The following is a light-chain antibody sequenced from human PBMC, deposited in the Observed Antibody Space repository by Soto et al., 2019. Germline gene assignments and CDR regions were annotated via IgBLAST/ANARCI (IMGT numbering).Light chain of an antibody. CDR2: GAS. Sequence: ELVLTQSPGTLSLSPGERATLSCRASQSVSSSYLAWYQQKPCQAPRLLIYGASNRATGIPDRFSGSGSVTDFTLTISRLEPEDFAVYFCQQYGRSPPFTFGQGTKGDIK. CDR1: QSVSSSY. V-gene: IGKV3-20*01. CDR3: QQYGRSPPFT. J-gene: IGKJ2*01.